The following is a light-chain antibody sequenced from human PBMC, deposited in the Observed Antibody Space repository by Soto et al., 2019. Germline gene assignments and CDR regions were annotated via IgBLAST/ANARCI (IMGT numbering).Light chain of an antibody. J-gene: IGLJ1*01. CDR1: SSDVGGYNY. CDR3: SSYAASSTLVV. Sequence: QSVLTQPASVSGSPGQSITISCTGTSSDVGGYNYVSWYQQHPGKAPKLMIYDVSNRPSGVSNRISGSKSGNTASLTISGLQAADEADYYCSSYAASSTLVVFGTGTKLTVL. CDR2: DVS. V-gene: IGLV2-14*01.